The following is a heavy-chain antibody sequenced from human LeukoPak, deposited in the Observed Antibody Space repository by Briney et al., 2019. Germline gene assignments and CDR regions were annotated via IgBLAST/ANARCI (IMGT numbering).Heavy chain of an antibody. Sequence: PGGSLRLSCAASGLTFSGYWMSWVRQAPGKRLEWVANIKPDGSEKHHADSVKGRFTISRDNAKNSLYLQMDILRAEDTAVYYCAEGQWGATNAFDIWGQGTLVTVSS. CDR1: GLTFSGYW. D-gene: IGHD6-19*01. CDR2: IKPDGSEK. CDR3: AEGQWGATNAFDI. J-gene: IGHJ3*02. V-gene: IGHV3-7*01.